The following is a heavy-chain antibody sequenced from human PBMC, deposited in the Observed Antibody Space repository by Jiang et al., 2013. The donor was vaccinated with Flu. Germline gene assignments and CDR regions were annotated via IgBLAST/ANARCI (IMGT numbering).Heavy chain of an antibody. CDR3: ARGPQQNYYYYGMDV. Sequence: GAEVKKPGESLRISCKGSGYSFTSYWISWVRQMPGKGLEWMGRIDPSDSYTNYSPSFQGHVTISADKSISTAYLQWSSLKASDTAMYYCARGPQQNYYYYGMDVWGQGTTVTVSS. D-gene: IGHD1/OR15-1a*01. V-gene: IGHV5-10-1*01. CDR1: GYSFTSYW. J-gene: IGHJ6*02. CDR2: IDPSDSYT.